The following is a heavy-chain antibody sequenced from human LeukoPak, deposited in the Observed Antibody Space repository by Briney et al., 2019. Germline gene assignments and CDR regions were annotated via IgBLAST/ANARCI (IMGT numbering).Heavy chain of an antibody. Sequence: GGSLRLSCAASGFTFSSYAMSWVRQALGKGLEWVSAISGSGGSTYYADSVKGRFTISRDNSKNTLYLQMNSLRAEDTAVYYCARGTYDILTGFDYWGQGTLVTVSS. CDR1: GFTFSSYA. CDR2: ISGSGGST. CDR3: ARGTYDILTGFDY. J-gene: IGHJ4*02. D-gene: IGHD3-9*01. V-gene: IGHV3-23*01.